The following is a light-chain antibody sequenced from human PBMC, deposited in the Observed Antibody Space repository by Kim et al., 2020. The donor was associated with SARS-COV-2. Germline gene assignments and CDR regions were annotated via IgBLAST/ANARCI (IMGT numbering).Light chain of an antibody. CDR2: EVS. CDR3: CSYAGSGIVV. Sequence: GQPITISCTGTTIDVGYYNLVSWYQQHPSKVPKLLIYEVSKRPSAVSSRFSGSKSGYTASLTISGLQAEDEADYYCCSYAGSGIVVFGGGTQLTVL. CDR1: TIDVGYYNL. J-gene: IGLJ2*01. V-gene: IGLV2-23*02.